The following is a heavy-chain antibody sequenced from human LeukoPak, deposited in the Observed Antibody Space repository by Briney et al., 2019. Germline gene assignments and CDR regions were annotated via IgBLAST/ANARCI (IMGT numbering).Heavy chain of an antibody. Sequence: ASVKVSCKASGYTFTGYYMHWVRQAPGQGLEWMGWINPNGGGTNYAQKFQGRVTMTRDTSISTAYMELSRLRSDDTAVYYCARLVDTAMVYYFDYWGQGTLVTVSS. CDR3: ARLVDTAMVYYFDY. CDR2: INPNGGGT. D-gene: IGHD5-18*01. J-gene: IGHJ4*02. V-gene: IGHV1-2*02. CDR1: GYTFTGYY.